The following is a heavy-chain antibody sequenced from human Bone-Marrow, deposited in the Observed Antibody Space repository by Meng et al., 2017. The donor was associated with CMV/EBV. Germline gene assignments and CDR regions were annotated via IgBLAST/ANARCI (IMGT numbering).Heavy chain of an antibody. J-gene: IGHJ4*02. D-gene: IGHD1-26*01. CDR2: INHSGST. CDR3: ARGRRYSGSYYGE. CDR1: GGSVSGYY. V-gene: IGHV4-34*01. Sequence: AVYGGSVSGYYWSWIRQPPGKGLEWIGEINHSGSTNYNPSLKSRVTISVDTSKNQFSLKLSSVTAADTAVYYCARGRRYSGSYYGEWGQGTLVTVSS.